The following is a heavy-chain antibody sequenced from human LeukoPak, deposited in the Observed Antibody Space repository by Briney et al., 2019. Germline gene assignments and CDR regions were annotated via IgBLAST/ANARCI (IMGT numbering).Heavy chain of an antibody. CDR3: ARVDSNGWALEY. CDR2: INRDGSSA. V-gene: IGHV3-74*01. J-gene: IGHJ4*02. Sequence: GGSLRLSCAASRFTLSGFWMLWIRQAPGKGLMWLSRINRDGSSADYADSVKGRFTISRDNARSTLDLQMNSLRVEDTAVYYCARVDSNGWALEYWGQGTLVTVSS. D-gene: IGHD3-22*01. CDR1: RFTLSGFW.